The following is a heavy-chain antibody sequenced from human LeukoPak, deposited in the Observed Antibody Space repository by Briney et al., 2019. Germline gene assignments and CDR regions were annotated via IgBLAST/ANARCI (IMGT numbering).Heavy chain of an antibody. Sequence: PGGSLRLSCAASGFTFSNYWMSLVRQAPGKGLEWVANIKEDGSRNHYVDSVKGRFTISRDNAKGSLYLQMNSLRAEDTAVYYCARQLSGWYDADPYWGQGTLVTVSS. V-gene: IGHV3-7*05. J-gene: IGHJ4*02. D-gene: IGHD6-19*01. CDR1: GFTFSNYW. CDR3: ARQLSGWYDADPY. CDR2: IKEDGSRN.